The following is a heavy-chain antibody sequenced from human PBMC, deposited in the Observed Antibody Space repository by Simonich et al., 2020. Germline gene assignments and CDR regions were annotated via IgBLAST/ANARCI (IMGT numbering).Heavy chain of an antibody. CDR3: ARDHLDSGSYYFDY. V-gene: IGHV3-30*07. Sequence: VQLLESGGGLVQPGGSLRLSCAASGFTFSSYAMPWVRQAPGRGRGWVAVISYDGKNNYYADSVKGRFTISRDNSKNTLYLQMNSLRAEDTAVYYCARDHLDSGSYYFDYWGQGTLVTVSS. CDR1: GFTFSSYA. J-gene: IGHJ4*02. D-gene: IGHD1-26*01. CDR2: ISYDGKNN.